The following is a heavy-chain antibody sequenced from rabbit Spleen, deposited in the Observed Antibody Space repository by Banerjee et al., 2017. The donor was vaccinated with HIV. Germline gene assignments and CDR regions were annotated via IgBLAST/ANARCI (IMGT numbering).Heavy chain of an antibody. Sequence: QQQLEESGGGLVKPGGTLTLSCKASGFTLSSYYMCWVRQAPGKGLEWIACINTVTGKTVYASWAKGRFIMSRTSSTTVTLQMTSLTAADTATYFCARDLVAVIGWNFNLWGPGTLVTVS. CDR2: INTVTGKT. D-gene: IGHD1-1*01. V-gene: IGHV1S45*01. CDR1: GFTLSSYY. CDR3: ARDLVAVIGWNFNL. J-gene: IGHJ4*01.